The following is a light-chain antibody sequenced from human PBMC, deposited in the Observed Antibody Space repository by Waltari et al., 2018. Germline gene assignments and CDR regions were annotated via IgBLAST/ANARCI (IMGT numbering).Light chain of an antibody. CDR1: QSIVSS. CDR3: QQCNSYLLT. J-gene: IGKJ4*01. V-gene: IGKV1-5*03. CDR2: EAS. Sequence: DIQLNQSPSTLSASVGDSVTITCRASQSIVSSLAWYQQKPGKAPKVVIYEASSLESGVPSRFSGSGSGTEFTLTISSLQPDDFATYYCQQCNSYLLTFGGGTKVEIK.